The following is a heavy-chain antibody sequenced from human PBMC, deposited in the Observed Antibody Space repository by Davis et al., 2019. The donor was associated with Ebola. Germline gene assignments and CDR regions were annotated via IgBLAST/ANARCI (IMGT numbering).Heavy chain of an antibody. CDR2: IKSDGST. J-gene: IGHJ6*04. CDR3: ARDGIATFGKVKYYYGMDV. V-gene: IGHV3-74*01. CDR1: GFTFSSYW. Sequence: PGGSLRLSCAASGFTFSSYWTHWVRHAPGKGLVWVSRIKSDGSTIYADSVKGRFTISRDNAKNTLYLQMNSLRVEDTAVYYCARDGIATFGKVKYYYGMDVWGKGTTVTVSS. D-gene: IGHD6-13*01.